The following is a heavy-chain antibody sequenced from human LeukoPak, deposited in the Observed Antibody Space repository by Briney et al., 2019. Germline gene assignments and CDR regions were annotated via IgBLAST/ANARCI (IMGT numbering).Heavy chain of an antibody. CDR2: ISGSGGST. Sequence: PGGSLRLSCAASGFTFSSYAMSWVRQAPGKGLEWVSAISGSGGSTYYADSVKGRFTISRDNSKNTLYLQMNSLRAEDTAVYYRAKDRGPESSGYYWVYYYYYGMDVWGQGTTVTVSS. CDR3: AKDRGPESSGYYWVYYYYYGMDV. V-gene: IGHV3-23*01. CDR1: GFTFSSYA. J-gene: IGHJ6*02. D-gene: IGHD3-22*01.